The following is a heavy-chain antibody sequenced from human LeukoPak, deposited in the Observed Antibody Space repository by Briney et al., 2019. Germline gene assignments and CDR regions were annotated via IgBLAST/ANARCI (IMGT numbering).Heavy chain of an antibody. CDR2: ISYDGSNK. V-gene: IGHV3-30*09. Sequence: GGSLRLSCAASGFTFSSCAMHWVRQAPGKGLEWVAVISYDGSNKYYADSVKGRFAISRDNSKNTLYLQMNSLRAEDTAVYYCARDHDYSNYVFDYWGQGTLVTVSS. CDR3: ARDHDYSNYVFDY. D-gene: IGHD4-11*01. CDR1: GFTFSSCA. J-gene: IGHJ4*02.